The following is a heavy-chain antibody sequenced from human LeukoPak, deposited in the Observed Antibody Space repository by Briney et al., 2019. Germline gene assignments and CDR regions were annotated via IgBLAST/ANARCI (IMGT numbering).Heavy chain of an antibody. V-gene: IGHV1-3*01. CDR3: ARDLSSSWYSYFDY. CDR1: GYTFTSYA. Sequence: ASVKVSCKASGYTFTSYAMHRVRQAPGQRLEWMGWISAGNGNTKYSQKFQGRVTITRDTSASTAYMELSSLRSEDTAVYYCARDLSSSWYSYFDYWGQGTLVTVSS. CDR2: ISAGNGNT. J-gene: IGHJ4*02. D-gene: IGHD6-13*01.